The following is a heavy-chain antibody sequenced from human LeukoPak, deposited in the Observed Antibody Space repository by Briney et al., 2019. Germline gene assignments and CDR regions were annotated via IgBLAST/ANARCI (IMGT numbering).Heavy chain of an antibody. J-gene: IGHJ4*02. V-gene: IGHV5-51*01. Sequence: GESLKISCKGSGYSFANYWIGWVRQMPGKGLEWMGIIYPDDSDTRYSPSFEGQITISADKSISTAYLQWSSLKASDTAIYYCARLRGHNDYWGQGTLVTVSS. CDR2: IYPDDSDT. CDR1: GYSFANYW. CDR3: ARLRGHNDY.